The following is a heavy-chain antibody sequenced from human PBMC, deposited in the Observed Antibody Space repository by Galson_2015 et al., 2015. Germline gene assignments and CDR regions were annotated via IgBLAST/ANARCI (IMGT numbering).Heavy chain of an antibody. D-gene: IGHD3-3*01. CDR3: EGYDFWSGFGGY. Sequence: GLEWVSGISGSGASTYNADSVKGRFTISRDNSKNTLYLQMNSLRAEDTAVYYCEGYDFWSGFGGYWGQGTLVTVS. CDR2: ISGSGAST. V-gene: IGHV3-23*01. J-gene: IGHJ4*02.